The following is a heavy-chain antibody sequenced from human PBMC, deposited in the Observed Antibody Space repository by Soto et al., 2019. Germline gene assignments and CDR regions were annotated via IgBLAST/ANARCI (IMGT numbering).Heavy chain of an antibody. CDR3: ARGVYDYWSGYYAGSGLDV. V-gene: IGHV4-59*01. CDR2: IYYSGNT. CDR1: GGSMSPFY. Sequence: QVQLLESGPGLLKPSETLSLTCSVSGGSMSPFYWSWIRQSPRKGLEWIGYIYYSGNTNYNPSLKSRVTISVDTSKDQFSLTLSSVTAADSAVYYCARGVYDYWSGYYAGSGLDVWGQGTTVIVSS. J-gene: IGHJ6*02. D-gene: IGHD3-3*01.